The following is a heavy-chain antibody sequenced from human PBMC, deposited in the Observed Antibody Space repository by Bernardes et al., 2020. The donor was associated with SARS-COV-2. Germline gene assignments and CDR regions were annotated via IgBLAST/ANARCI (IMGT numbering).Heavy chain of an antibody. D-gene: IGHD2-2*01. CDR1: GGTFSSYT. CDR2: IIPILGIA. CDR3: ARDVSSATVVVPAAPLGYYYYYYMDV. Sequence: SVKVSCKASGGTFSSYTISWVRQAPGQGLEWMGRIIPILGIANYAQKFQGRVTITADKSTSTAYMELSSLRSEDTAVYYCARDVSSATVVVPAAPLGYYYYYYMDVWGKGTTVTVSS. V-gene: IGHV1-69*04. J-gene: IGHJ6*03.